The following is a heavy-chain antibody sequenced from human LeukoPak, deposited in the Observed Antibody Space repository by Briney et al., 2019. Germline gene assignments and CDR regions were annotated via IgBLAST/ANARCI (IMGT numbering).Heavy chain of an antibody. CDR1: GYTFTSYG. J-gene: IGHJ5*02. Sequence: ASVKVSCKASGYTFTSYGISWVRQAPGQGLEWMGWISAYNGNTNYAQKLQGRVTMTTDTSTSTAYMELRSLRSDDTAVYYCARVPESSGSGGRVDPWGQGTLVTVSS. CDR3: ARVPESSGSGGRVDP. V-gene: IGHV1-18*01. D-gene: IGHD6-19*01. CDR2: ISAYNGNT.